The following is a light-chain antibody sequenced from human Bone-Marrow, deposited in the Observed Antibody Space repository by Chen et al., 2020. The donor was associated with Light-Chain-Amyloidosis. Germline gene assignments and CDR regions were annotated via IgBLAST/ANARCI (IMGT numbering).Light chain of an antibody. J-gene: IGLJ3*02. V-gene: IGLV3-21*02. Sequence: SYVLTQPSSVSVAPGQTATIACGGNNIGSTSVHWYQQTPGQAPLLVVYDSSDRPSGIPERLSGSNSGNTATLTISRVEAGDEADYYCQVWDRSSDRPVFGGGTNLTVL. CDR2: DSS. CDR3: QVWDRSSDRPV. CDR1: NIGSTS.